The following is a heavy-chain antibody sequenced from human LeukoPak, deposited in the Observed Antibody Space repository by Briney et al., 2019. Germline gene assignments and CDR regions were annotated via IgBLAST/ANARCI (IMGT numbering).Heavy chain of an antibody. Sequence: GGSLRLSCAASGFTVSSNYMSWVRQAPGKGLEWVSVIYSAGSTHYADSVKGRFTISRDNSKNTLYLQMNSLRAEDTAMYYCTKPSGRVRGWYFDLWGRGTVVTVSS. D-gene: IGHD3-10*02. J-gene: IGHJ2*01. V-gene: IGHV3-53*01. CDR2: IYSAGST. CDR3: TKPSGRVRGWYFDL. CDR1: GFTVSSNY.